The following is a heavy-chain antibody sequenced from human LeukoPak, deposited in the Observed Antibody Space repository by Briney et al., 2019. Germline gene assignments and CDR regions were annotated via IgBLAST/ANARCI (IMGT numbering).Heavy chain of an antibody. CDR1: GYTFTSYY. CDR2: INPSGGST. D-gene: IGHD2-21*02. Sequence: ASVKVSCKASGYTFTSYYMHWVRQAPGQGLEWMGIINPSGGSTSYAQKFQGRVTMTRDTSTSTVYMELSSLRSEDTAVYYCATTSYCGGDCREYNWFDPWGQGTLVTVSS. V-gene: IGHV1-46*01. CDR3: ATTSYCGGDCREYNWFDP. J-gene: IGHJ5*02.